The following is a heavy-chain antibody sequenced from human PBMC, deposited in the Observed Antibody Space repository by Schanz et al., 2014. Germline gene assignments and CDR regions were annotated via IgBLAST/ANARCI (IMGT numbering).Heavy chain of an antibody. CDR3: ARALFGSGHGDV. J-gene: IGHJ6*02. CDR2: INPSGGGT. D-gene: IGHD3-10*01. CDR1: GYTFTSYY. Sequence: QVQLVQSGAEVKKPGASVKVSCKASGYTFTSYYMYWVRQAPGQGLEWMGVINPSGGGTNYAQNFQGRVTMTRDTSISTAYMELSRLKSDDTAVYYCARALFGSGHGDVWGQGTTVTVSS. V-gene: IGHV1-2*02.